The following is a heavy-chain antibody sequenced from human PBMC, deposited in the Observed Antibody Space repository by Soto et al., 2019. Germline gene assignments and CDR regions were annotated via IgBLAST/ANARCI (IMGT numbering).Heavy chain of an antibody. CDR3: ARSPAYGDYANLDT. D-gene: IGHD4-17*01. CDR2: IYTTRSP. Sequence: SETLSLTCTVSGDSVSKYDWNWIRQPAGKGLEWIGRIYTTRSPNYNPSLKSRVTMSVDTSKNQFSLKLNLSSVTAADTAVYYCARSPAYGDYANLDTWGRGTLVT. V-gene: IGHV4-4*07. J-gene: IGHJ5*02. CDR1: GDSVSKYD.